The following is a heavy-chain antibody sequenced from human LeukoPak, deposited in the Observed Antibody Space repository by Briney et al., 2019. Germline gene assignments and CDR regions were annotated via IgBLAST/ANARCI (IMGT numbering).Heavy chain of an antibody. CDR3: AATYYDSSGYYHTAPSLFDY. CDR1: GGSFSGYY. D-gene: IGHD3-22*01. Sequence: SETLSLTCAVYGGSFSGYYWGWIRQPPGKGLEWIGEINHSGSTNYNPSLKSRVTISVDTSKNQFSLKLSSVTAADTAVYYCAATYYDSSGYYHTAPSLFDYWGQGTLVTVSS. J-gene: IGHJ4*02. CDR2: INHSGST. V-gene: IGHV4-34*01.